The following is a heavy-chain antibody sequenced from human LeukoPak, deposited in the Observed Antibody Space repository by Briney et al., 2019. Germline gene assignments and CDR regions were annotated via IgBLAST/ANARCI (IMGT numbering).Heavy chain of an antibody. J-gene: IGHJ2*01. CDR3: AKDPDIKRWYFDL. V-gene: IGHV3-30*02. D-gene: IGHD1-14*01. CDR2: IRYDGSNK. CDR1: GFTFSSYG. Sequence: GGSLRLSCAASGFTFSSYGMHWVRQAPGKGLEGVAFIRYDGSNKYYADSVKGRFTISRDNSKNTLYLQMNSLRAEDTAVYYCAKDPDIKRWYFDLWGRGTLVTVSS.